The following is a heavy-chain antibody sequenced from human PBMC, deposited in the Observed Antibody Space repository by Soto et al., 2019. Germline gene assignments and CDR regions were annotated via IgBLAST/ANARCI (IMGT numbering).Heavy chain of an antibody. CDR1: AFTLSTYW. CDR3: VRGCGRASCPYYLDV. V-gene: IGHV3-7*01. CDR2: IKQDGSET. Sequence: EVQLVESGGGLVQPGGSLRLSCAASAFTLSTYWMSWVRQAPGKGQGWVATIKQDGSETHYVDSVKGRFTISRDNAENSLYLQMNSLRAEDTAVYYCVRGCGRASCPYYLDVWGKGTTVTVSS. D-gene: IGHD2-2*01. J-gene: IGHJ6*03.